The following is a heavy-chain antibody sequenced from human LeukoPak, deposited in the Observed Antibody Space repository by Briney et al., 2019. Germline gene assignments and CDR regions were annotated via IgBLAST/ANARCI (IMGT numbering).Heavy chain of an antibody. D-gene: IGHD3-10*01. V-gene: IGHV4-61*02. CDR1: GGSISSSSYY. CDR2: IYTSGST. Sequence: SETLTLTCTVSGGSISSSSYYWGWIRQPAGKGLEWIGRIYTSGSTIYNPSLKSRVTISVDTSKNQVSLKLSSVTAADTAVYYCATSRFSGGLGRFDPWGQGTLVTVSS. CDR3: ATSRFSGGLGRFDP. J-gene: IGHJ5*02.